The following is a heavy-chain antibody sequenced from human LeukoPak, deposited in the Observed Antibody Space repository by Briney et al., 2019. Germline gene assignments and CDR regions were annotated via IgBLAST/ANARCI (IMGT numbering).Heavy chain of an antibody. V-gene: IGHV4-59*01. CDR2: IYYSGST. D-gene: IGHD3-22*01. CDR3: ARGLGSGYSHY. J-gene: IGHJ4*02. Sequence: KASETLSLTCTVSGGSISSYYWSWIRQPPGKGLEWIGYIYYSGSTNYNPSLKSRVTISVDTSKNQFSLKLSSVTAADTAVYYCARGLGSGYSHYWGQGTLVTVSS. CDR1: GGSISSYY.